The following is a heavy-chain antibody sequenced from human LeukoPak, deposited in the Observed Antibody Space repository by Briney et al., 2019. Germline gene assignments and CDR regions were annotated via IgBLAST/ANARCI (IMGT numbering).Heavy chain of an antibody. CDR3: AKDLRDSRFLPRRYCSGGSCYQGIDY. J-gene: IGHJ4*02. CDR2: ISYVVSHT. V-gene: IGHV3-30*18. Sequence: PRGSLRLSCAVSGFTLSSYGIRWVRPAPGEGLEWVAVISYVVSHTYHAGSVKGRYPISRDNSQSTLYLQMNSQRAEDTAVYYCAKDLRDSRFLPRRYCSGGSCYQGIDYWGQGTLVNVSS. CDR1: GFTLSSYG. D-gene: IGHD2-15*01.